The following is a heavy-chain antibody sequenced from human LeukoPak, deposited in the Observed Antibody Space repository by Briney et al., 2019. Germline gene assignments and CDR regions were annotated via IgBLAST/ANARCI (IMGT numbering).Heavy chain of an antibody. Sequence: PGGSLRLSCAGSGFPFSNYWMAWVRQAPGKGLEWVANMKEDGGEINYVDAVKGRFTISRDNANNSLDLQMNSLRVDDTAVYYCVRDRGYSTFDYWGQGTLVIVSS. V-gene: IGHV3-7*01. CDR3: VRDRGYSTFDY. J-gene: IGHJ4*02. D-gene: IGHD4-23*01. CDR1: GFPFSNYW. CDR2: MKEDGGEI.